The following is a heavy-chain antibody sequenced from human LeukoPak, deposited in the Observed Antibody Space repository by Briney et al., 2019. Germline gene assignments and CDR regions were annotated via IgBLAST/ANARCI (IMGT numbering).Heavy chain of an antibody. D-gene: IGHD1-26*01. J-gene: IGHJ3*02. CDR3: ARPGGGDAFDI. CDR2: ISSSSSYI. V-gene: IGHV3-21*01. CDR1: GFTFSSYS. Sequence: GGSLRLSCAASGFTFSSYSMNWVRQAPGKGLEWVSSISSSSSYIYYADSVKGRFTISRDNAKNSLYLQMNSLRAEDTAVYYCARPGGGDAFDIWGQGTMVTVSS.